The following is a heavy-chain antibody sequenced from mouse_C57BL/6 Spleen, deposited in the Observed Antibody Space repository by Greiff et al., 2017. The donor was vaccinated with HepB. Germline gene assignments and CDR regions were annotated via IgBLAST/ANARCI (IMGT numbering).Heavy chain of an antibody. Sequence: QVQLQQPGAELVKPGASVKLSCKASGYTFTGYWMHWVKQRPGQGLEWIGMIHPNSGSTNYNEKFKSKATLNVDKSSSTAYMQLSSLTSEDSAVYYCARDYGSDYAMDYWGQGTSVTVSS. CDR3: ARDYGSDYAMDY. CDR2: IHPNSGST. V-gene: IGHV1-64*01. D-gene: IGHD1-1*01. CDR1: GYTFTGYW. J-gene: IGHJ4*01.